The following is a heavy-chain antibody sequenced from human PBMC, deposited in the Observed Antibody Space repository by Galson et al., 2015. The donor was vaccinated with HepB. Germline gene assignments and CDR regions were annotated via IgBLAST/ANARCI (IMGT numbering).Heavy chain of an antibody. CDR3: ARDPLGSPGRNYYYGMDV. V-gene: IGHV1-46*04. CDR2: INPSGGSR. J-gene: IGHJ6*02. Sequence: SVKVSCKASGYTFTSYYMHWVRQAPGQGLEWMGIINPSGGSRTYAQKLQGRVTMTRDTSTSTVYMELSSLRSEDTAVYYCARDPLGSPGRNYYYGMDVWGQGTTVTVS. CDR1: GYTFTSYY. D-gene: IGHD3-10*01.